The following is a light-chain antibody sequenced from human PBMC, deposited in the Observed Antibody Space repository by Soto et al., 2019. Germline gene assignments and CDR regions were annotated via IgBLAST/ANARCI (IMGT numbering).Light chain of an antibody. CDR1: QNIYGN. CDR2: RAS. CDR3: QQYNDWPPIT. J-gene: IGKJ5*01. Sequence: IVMTQSPATLSVSPGERATLSCRASQNIYGNVAWYQQRPGQAPRLLIYRASTRATGIPARFSGSGSGTEFTLTISSLQSEDFTVYYCQQYNDWPPITFGQGTRLEI. V-gene: IGKV3-15*01.